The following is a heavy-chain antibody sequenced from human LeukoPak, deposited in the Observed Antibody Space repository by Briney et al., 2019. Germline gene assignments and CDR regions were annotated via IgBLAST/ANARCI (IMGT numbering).Heavy chain of an antibody. CDR3: AGTCPRDGYNGPCY. CDR2: INSNRGGT. V-gene: IGHV1-2*02. D-gene: IGHD5-24*01. CDR1: GYTFTNYY. J-gene: IGHJ4*02. Sequence: ASVKVSCKASGYTFTNYYIHWVRQAPGQGLEWMGWINSNRGGTNYAQKFQGRVTMTRDTSISTAYMEVSRLRSDDTAVYYCAGTCPRDGYNGPCYWGQGTLVTVSS.